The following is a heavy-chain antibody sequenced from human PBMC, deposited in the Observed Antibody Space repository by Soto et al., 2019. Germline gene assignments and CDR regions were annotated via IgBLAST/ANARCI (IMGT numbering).Heavy chain of an antibody. J-gene: IGHJ3*02. Sequence: EVQLVESGGGLVQPGRSLRLSCAASRFTFDDYAMHWVRQAPGKGLEWVSGISWDSGSIDYADSVKGRFAISRDNAKNSLYLQMNRLRAEDAALYYCTKWLATADWDAFEIWGPGTMVTVSS. CDR3: TKWLATADWDAFEI. CDR1: RFTFDDYA. V-gene: IGHV3-9*01. D-gene: IGHD5-12*01. CDR2: ISWDSGSI.